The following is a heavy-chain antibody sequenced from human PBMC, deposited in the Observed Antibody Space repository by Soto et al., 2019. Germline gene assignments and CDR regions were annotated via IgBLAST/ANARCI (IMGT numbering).Heavy chain of an antibody. CDR2: ISSSGST. J-gene: IGHJ5*02. Sequence: SETLSLTCTVSGGSVNSDSYYWSWIRQPPGRGLEWIGCISSSGSTYYNPALNNRISLSLDTSQNQFSLKLLSVTAADTAIYYCARSGVTGIVIPSHWFDPWGQGTLVTVSS. CDR3: ARSGVTGIVIPSHWFDP. CDR1: GGSVNSDSYY. V-gene: IGHV4-61*01. D-gene: IGHD2-21*02.